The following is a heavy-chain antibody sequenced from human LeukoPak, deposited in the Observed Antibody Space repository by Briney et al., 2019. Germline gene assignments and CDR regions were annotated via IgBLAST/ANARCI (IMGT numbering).Heavy chain of an antibody. CDR3: ARRRHYYDSSGYRSAFDY. CDR1: GYTFTGYY. Sequence: ASVKVSCKASGYTFTGYYMSWVRQAPGQGLEWMGWINPNSGGTNYAQKFQGRVTMTRDTSISTAYMELSRLRSDDTAVYYCARRRHYYDSSGYRSAFDYWGQGTLVTVSS. D-gene: IGHD3-22*01. V-gene: IGHV1-2*02. J-gene: IGHJ4*02. CDR2: INPNSGGT.